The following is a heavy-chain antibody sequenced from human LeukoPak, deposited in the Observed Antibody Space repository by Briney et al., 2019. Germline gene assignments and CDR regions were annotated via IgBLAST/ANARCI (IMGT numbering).Heavy chain of an antibody. J-gene: IGHJ4*02. CDR3: AKSNRPVIAMVVLDY. CDR2: IRYDGSNK. CDR1: GFTLSSYA. D-gene: IGHD2-21*01. Sequence: GGSLRLSCEASGFTLSSYAISWVRQAPGNGLEWLAFIRYDGSNKYYADSVKGRFTISRDNSKNTLYLQMNSLRAEDTAVYYCAKSNRPVIAMVVLDYWGQGTLVTVSS. V-gene: IGHV3-30*02.